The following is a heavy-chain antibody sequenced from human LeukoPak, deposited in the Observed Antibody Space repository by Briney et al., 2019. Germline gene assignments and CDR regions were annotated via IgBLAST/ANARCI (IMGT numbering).Heavy chain of an antibody. J-gene: IGHJ6*03. D-gene: IGHD3-10*01. CDR3: ARARGSGSYYGHDYYYYHYMDV. Sequence: ASVKVSCKASGDTFTTDYIHWVRQGPGQGPEWMGVSNPSGGSTTNAQKFQSRVTMTRDTSTSTVYMELSSLRSEDTAIYYCARARGSGSYYGHDYYYYHYMDVWGKGTTVTVSS. CDR2: SNPSGGST. V-gene: IGHV1-46*01. CDR1: GDTFTTDY.